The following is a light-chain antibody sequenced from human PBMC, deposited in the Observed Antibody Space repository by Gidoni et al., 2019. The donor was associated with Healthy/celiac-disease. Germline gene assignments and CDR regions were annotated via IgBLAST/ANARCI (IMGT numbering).Light chain of an antibody. Sequence: QLVLTQSTSASASLGASVKLTCTLSSGHSSYAIAWHQQQPEKGPRYLMKLNSDGSHSKGDGIPDRFSGSSSGAERYLTISSLQSEDEADYYCQTWGTGGVFGGGTKLTV. CDR1: SGHSSYA. V-gene: IGLV4-69*01. J-gene: IGLJ3*02. CDR3: QTWGTGGV. CDR2: LNSDGSH.